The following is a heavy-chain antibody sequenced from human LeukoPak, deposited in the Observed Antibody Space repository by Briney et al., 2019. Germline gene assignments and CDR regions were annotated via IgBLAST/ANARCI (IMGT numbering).Heavy chain of an antibody. Sequence: GESLEISCKGSGYSFTGYWIGWVRQMPGKGLEWMGIISPSDSDTRYSPSFQGQVTISADKSISTAYLQWSSLKASDTAIYYCARQQVDYFDYWGQGTLVTVSS. CDR3: ARQQVDYFDY. CDR1: GYSFTGYW. J-gene: IGHJ4*02. CDR2: ISPSDSDT. V-gene: IGHV5-51*01. D-gene: IGHD1-26*01.